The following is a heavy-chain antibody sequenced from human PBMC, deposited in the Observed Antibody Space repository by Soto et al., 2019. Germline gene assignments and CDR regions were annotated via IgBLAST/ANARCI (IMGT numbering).Heavy chain of an antibody. CDR2: IVVGSGST. Sequence: QMQLVQSGPEVKKPGTSVKVSCKASGFTFTSSAVQWVRQARGQRLEWIGWIVVGSGSTNYAQKFQERVTXXRXMXXSTVYMELSSLRSEDTAVYYCAAGRYYDSSGYGDYWGQGTLVTVSS. D-gene: IGHD3-22*01. CDR1: GFTFTSSA. CDR3: AAGRYYDSSGYGDY. J-gene: IGHJ4*02. V-gene: IGHV1-58*01.